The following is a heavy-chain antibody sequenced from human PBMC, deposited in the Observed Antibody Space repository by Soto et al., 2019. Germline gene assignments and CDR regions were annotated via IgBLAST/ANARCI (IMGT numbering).Heavy chain of an antibody. J-gene: IGHJ6*02. CDR3: ARDCSSTSCSGNYYGMDV. V-gene: IGHV3-48*03. CDR2: ISSSGSTI. D-gene: IGHD2-2*01. Sequence: GGSLRLSCAASGFTFSSYEMNWVRQAPGKGLEWVSYISSSGSTIYYADSVKGRFTISRDNAKNSLYLQMNSLRAEDTAVYYCARDCSSTSCSGNYYGMDVWGQGTTVTVSS. CDR1: GFTFSSYE.